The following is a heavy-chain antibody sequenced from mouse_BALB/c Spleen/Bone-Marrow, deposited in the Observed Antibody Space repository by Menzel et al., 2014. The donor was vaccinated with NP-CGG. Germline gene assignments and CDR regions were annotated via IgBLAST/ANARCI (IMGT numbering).Heavy chain of an antibody. D-gene: IGHD2-3*01. CDR1: GFSLTSYG. J-gene: IGHJ4*01. CDR2: IWAGGST. V-gene: IGHV2-9*02. CDR3: VREDGHPHYYSMDY. Sequence: QVQLQQSGPGLVAPSQSLSITCTVSGFSLTSYGVHWVRQPPGKGLEWLGVIWAGGSTNCNSALMSRLSISKDNSKSQVFLKMNSLQTDDTAMYYCVREDGHPHYYSMDYWGQGTSVTVSS.